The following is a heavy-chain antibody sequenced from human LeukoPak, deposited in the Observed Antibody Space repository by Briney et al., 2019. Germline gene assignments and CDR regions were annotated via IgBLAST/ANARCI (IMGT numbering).Heavy chain of an antibody. D-gene: IGHD4-17*01. CDR3: ARRKGTTVTTKVWFDP. CDR1: GFTFSSYS. Sequence: PGGSLRLSCAASGFTFSSYSMNWVRQAPGKGLEWVSSITRSSIYIYYADSVKGRFTISRDNAKNSLYLQMNSLRAEDTAVYYCARRKGTTVTTKVWFDPWGQGTLVTVSS. J-gene: IGHJ5*02. CDR2: ITRSSIYI. V-gene: IGHV3-21*01.